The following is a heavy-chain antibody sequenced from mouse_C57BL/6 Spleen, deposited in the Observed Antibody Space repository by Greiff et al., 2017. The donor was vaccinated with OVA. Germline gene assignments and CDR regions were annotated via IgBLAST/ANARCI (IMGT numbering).Heavy chain of an antibody. CDR2: INPNNGGT. CDR1: GYTFTDYY. Sequence: VQLKQSGPELVKPGASVKISCKASGYTFTDYYMNWVKQSHGKSLEWIGDINPNNGGTSYNQKFKGKATLTVDKSSSTAYMELRSLTSEDSAVYYCARRDYGYDRSAMDYWGQGTSVTVSS. D-gene: IGHD2-2*01. CDR3: ARRDYGYDRSAMDY. J-gene: IGHJ4*01. V-gene: IGHV1-26*01.